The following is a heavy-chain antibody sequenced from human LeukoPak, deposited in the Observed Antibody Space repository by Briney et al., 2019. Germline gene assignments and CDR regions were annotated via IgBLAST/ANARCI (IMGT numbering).Heavy chain of an antibody. V-gene: IGHV3-21*01. CDR1: GFTFSSYS. CDR2: ISSSSSYI. J-gene: IGHJ6*02. CDR3: ARDKGHYYYYGMDV. Sequence: PGGSLRLSCAASGFTFSSYSMNWVRQAPGKGLEWVSSISSSSSYIYYADSVKGRFTISRDNAKNSLYLQMNSLRAEDTAVYYCARDKGHYYYYGMDVWGQGTTVTVSS.